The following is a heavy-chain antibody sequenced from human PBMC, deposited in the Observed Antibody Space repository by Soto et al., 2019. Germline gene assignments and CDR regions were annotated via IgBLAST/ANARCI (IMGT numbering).Heavy chain of an antibody. D-gene: IGHD3-10*01. CDR2: IYPGDSDT. CDR3: ATYGSGSYYKDSNNWFDP. Sequence: HGESLKISCKGSGYSFTSYWIGWVRQMPGKGLEWMGIIYPGDSDTRYSPSFQGQVTISADKSISTAYLQWSSLKASDTAMYYCATYGSGSYYKDSNNWFDPWGQGSLVTVSS. J-gene: IGHJ5*02. V-gene: IGHV5-51*01. CDR1: GYSFTSYW.